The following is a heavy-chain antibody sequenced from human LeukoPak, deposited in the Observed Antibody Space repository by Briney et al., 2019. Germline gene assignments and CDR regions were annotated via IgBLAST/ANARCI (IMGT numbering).Heavy chain of an antibody. CDR2: IHNDGRT. CDR3: ARGFLQLTPYYFDY. V-gene: IGHV3-66*01. CDR1: GFDVSINY. D-gene: IGHD1-1*01. Sequence: GGSLRLSCAASGFDVSINYMNWIRQSPEKGLEWVSIIHNDGRTYYADSVKGRFTVSRDNSKNAVSLQMDSLRVDDTGVYYCARGFLQLTPYYFDYWGQGTLVTVSS. J-gene: IGHJ4*02.